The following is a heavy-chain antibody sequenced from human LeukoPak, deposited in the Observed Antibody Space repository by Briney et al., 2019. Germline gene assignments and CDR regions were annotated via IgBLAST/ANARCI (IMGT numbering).Heavy chain of an antibody. D-gene: IGHD1-26*01. CDR1: GYTFTSYD. V-gene: IGHV1-8*03. CDR3: ARLISGSYIDP. CDR2: MNPNSGNT. Sequence: ASVEVSCKASGYTFTSYDINWVRQATGQGLEWMGWMNPNSGNTGYAQKFQGRVTITRNTSISTAYMELSSLRSEDTAVYYCARLISGSYIDPWGQGTLVTVSS. J-gene: IGHJ5*02.